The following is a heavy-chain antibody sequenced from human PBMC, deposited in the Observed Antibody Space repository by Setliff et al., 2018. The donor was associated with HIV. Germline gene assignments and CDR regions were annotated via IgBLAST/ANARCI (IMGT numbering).Heavy chain of an antibody. Sequence: GGSLRLSCAASGFTFRYFSMQWVRQAPGKGLEWISFMSSYRTSMTHYADSVKGRFTISRDNSKHTLHLQMNSLRAEDTALYYCAKDMEYDTSVYYHWYFDLWGRGALVTVSS. CDR3: AKDMEYDTSVYYHWYFDL. J-gene: IGHJ2*01. CDR2: MSSYRTSMT. D-gene: IGHD3-22*01. V-gene: IGHV3-48*01. CDR1: GFTFRYFS.